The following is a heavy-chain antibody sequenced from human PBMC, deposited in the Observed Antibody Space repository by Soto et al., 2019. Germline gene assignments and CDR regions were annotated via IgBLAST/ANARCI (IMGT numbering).Heavy chain of an antibody. CDR3: ARTAPMDAGDKYYYDF. CDR1: GGTFSTFG. V-gene: IGHV1-69*13. CDR2: IIPFFGTA. J-gene: IGHJ4*02. Sequence: SVKVSCKASGGTFSTFGISWVRQAPGQGLEWMGGIIPFFGTAEYSQKFEDRITITADESTNTVYMDLRSLTSEDTAIYYCARTAPMDAGDKYYYDFWGQGALVTVSS. D-gene: IGHD3-16*01.